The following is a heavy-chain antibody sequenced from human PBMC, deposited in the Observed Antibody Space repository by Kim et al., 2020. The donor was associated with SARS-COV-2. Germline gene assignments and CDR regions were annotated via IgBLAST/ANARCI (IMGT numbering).Heavy chain of an antibody. CDR1: GYTFSDYY. V-gene: IGHV1-2*02. D-gene: IGHD3-3*01. CDR2: INPNSGGT. J-gene: IGHJ6*01. Sequence: ASVKVSCKSSGYTFSDYYIHWVRQAPGQGLEWMGWINPNSGGTNYAQKFQGRVTLTRDTSISTAYMELSRLRSDDTAVYYCAREKYVSQFLEYLGPDYYY. CDR3: AREKYVSQFLEYLGPDYYY.